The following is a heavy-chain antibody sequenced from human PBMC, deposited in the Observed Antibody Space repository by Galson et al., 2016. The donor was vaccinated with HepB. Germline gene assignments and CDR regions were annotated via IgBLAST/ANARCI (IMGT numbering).Heavy chain of an antibody. D-gene: IGHD1-7*01. Sequence: TLSLTCTVSGVSITDYYWNWIRQPPGKGLEWVGYIFHSGSTNHNPSLKSRVTMSLDTSKNQLSLKLSSVTAADTAVYYCARSNYFASDIWAQGTMVTVSS. CDR3: ARSNYFASDI. V-gene: IGHV4-59*01. CDR1: GVSITDYY. J-gene: IGHJ3*02. CDR2: IFHSGST.